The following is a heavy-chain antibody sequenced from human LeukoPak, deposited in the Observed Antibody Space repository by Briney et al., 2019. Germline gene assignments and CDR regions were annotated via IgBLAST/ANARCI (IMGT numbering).Heavy chain of an antibody. Sequence: PSETLSLTCAVSGGSISSSNWWSWIRQPPGKGLEWIGEIYHSGSTNYNPSLKSRVTISVDKSKTQFSLKLSSVTAADTAVYYCAREAWTTIAYYYGSGRKIDYWGQGTLVTVSS. CDR2: IYHSGST. CDR1: GGSISSSNW. CDR3: AREAWTTIAYYYGSGRKIDY. J-gene: IGHJ4*02. V-gene: IGHV4-4*02. D-gene: IGHD3-10*01.